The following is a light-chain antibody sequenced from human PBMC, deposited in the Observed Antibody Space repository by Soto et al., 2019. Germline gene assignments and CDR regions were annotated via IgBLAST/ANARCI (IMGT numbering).Light chain of an antibody. Sequence: QSALTQPTSVSGSPGQSIIISCTGTSSDIGNYNYVSWYQHHPGKAPKLMICDVSDRPSGVSNRFSGSKSGNTASLTISGLQAEDEADYYCRSYTSGSTPWVFGTGTKVTVL. CDR1: SSDIGNYNY. V-gene: IGLV2-14*03. CDR3: RSYTSGSTPWV. CDR2: DVS. J-gene: IGLJ1*01.